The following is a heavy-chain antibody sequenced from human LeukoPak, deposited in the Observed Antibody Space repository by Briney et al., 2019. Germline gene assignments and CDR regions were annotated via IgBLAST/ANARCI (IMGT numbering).Heavy chain of an antibody. CDR1: GFTFSTYA. Sequence: GGSLRLSCAVSGFTFSTYAMSWVRQAPGKGLEWVSTISGSGGGTYYADSVKGRFTISRDNSKNTMYLQMNILRAEDTAVYYCAKNTPQYQLLSLFDYWGRGTLVTVSS. J-gene: IGHJ4*02. CDR2: ISGSGGGT. CDR3: AKNTPQYQLLSLFDY. D-gene: IGHD2-2*01. V-gene: IGHV3-23*01.